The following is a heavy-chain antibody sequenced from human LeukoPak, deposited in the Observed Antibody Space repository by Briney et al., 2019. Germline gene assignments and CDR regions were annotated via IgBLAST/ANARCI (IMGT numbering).Heavy chain of an antibody. V-gene: IGHV4-59*01. CDR1: GGSISSYY. D-gene: IGHD3-3*01. CDR2: IYYSGST. CDR3: ARGLISYDFWSGYFDY. Sequence: SETLSLTCTVSGGSISSYYWSWIRQPPGEGLEWIGYIYYSGSTNYNPSLKSRVTISVDTSKNQFSLKLSSVTAADTAVYYCARGLISYDFWSGYFDYWGQGTLVTVSS. J-gene: IGHJ4*02.